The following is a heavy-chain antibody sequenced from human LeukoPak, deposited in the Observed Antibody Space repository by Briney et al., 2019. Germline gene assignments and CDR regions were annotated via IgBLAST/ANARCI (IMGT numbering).Heavy chain of an antibody. CDR3: ARKENILTGYYDH. CDR1: GFTFSSYG. Sequence: SGGSLRLSCAASGFTFSSYGMHWVRQAPGKGLEWVAVIWYDGSNKYYADSVKGRFTISRDNSKNTLYVQMNSLRAEDTAVYYCARKENILTGYYDHWGQGTLVTVSS. V-gene: IGHV3-33*01. J-gene: IGHJ5*02. D-gene: IGHD3-9*01. CDR2: IWYDGSNK.